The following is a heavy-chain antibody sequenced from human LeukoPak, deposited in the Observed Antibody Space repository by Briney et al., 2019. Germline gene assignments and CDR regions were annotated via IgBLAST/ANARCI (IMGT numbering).Heavy chain of an antibody. Sequence: SETLSLTCSVSGGSINTNNYYWGWIRQPPGKGLEWIGTIYYSGTTFYNPSLKSRVTISVDTSKNQFSLKVRSVTAADTAVYYCATTYYGSGSYRMDVWGQGTTVTVSS. J-gene: IGHJ6*02. D-gene: IGHD3-10*01. CDR3: ATTYYGSGSYRMDV. V-gene: IGHV4-39*01. CDR2: IYYSGTT. CDR1: GGSINTNNYY.